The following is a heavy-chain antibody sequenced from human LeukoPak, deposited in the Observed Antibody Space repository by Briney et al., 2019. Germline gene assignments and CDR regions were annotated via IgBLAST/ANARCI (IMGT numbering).Heavy chain of an antibody. D-gene: IGHD5-18*01. CDR1: GFTFRSYE. CDR2: VTSSGGHM. Sequence: GGSLRLCCEASGFTFRSYEMNWVRQAPGKGLERVSYVTSSGGHMYYADSAKGRFTISRDNSKNTLYLQMNSLRAEDTAVYYCARMGRGYSFNVYYFDYWGQGTLVTVSS. J-gene: IGHJ4*02. CDR3: ARMGRGYSFNVYYFDY. V-gene: IGHV3-48*03.